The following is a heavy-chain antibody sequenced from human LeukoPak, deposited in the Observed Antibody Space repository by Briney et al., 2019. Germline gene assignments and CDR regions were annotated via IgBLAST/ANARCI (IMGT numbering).Heavy chain of an antibody. V-gene: IGHV3-53*01. CDR3: ARELRDGYNLGAFDI. CDR1: GFTVSSNY. Sequence: PGGSLRLSCAASGFTVSSNYMSWVRQAPGKGLEWVSVIYSGGSTYYADSVKGRFTISRDNSKSTLYLQMNSLRAEDTAVYYCARELRDGYNLGAFDIWGQGTMVTVSS. J-gene: IGHJ3*02. CDR2: IYSGGST. D-gene: IGHD5-24*01.